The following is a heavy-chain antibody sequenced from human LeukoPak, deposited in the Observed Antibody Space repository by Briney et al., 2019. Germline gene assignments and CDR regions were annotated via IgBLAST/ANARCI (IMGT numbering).Heavy chain of an antibody. J-gene: IGHJ3*02. D-gene: IGHD2-8*02. CDR3: AKTYMWSIDAFHI. Sequence: PGGSLRLSCAASGFTFSNYAMSWVRHAPGHGLEWVSGITARADSTYYADSVKGRVTISRDNSKNTLFLQLNSLRAEDAAVYYCAKTYMWSIDAFHIWGQGTMVTVSS. V-gene: IGHV3-23*01. CDR2: ITARADST. CDR1: GFTFSNYA.